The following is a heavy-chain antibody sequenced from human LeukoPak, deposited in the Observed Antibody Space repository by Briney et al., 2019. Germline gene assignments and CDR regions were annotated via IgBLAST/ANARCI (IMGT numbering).Heavy chain of an antibody. V-gene: IGHV4-59*01. CDR1: GGSISSYY. J-gene: IGHJ4*02. CDR2: IYYSGST. Sequence: SETLSLTCTVSGGSISSYYWSWIRQPPGKGLEWIGYIYYSGSTNYNPSLKSRVTISVDTSKNQFSLKLSSVTAADTAVYYFARTPDYYDSSGYYDLFDYWGQGTLVTVSS. CDR3: ARTPDYYDSSGYYDLFDY. D-gene: IGHD3-22*01.